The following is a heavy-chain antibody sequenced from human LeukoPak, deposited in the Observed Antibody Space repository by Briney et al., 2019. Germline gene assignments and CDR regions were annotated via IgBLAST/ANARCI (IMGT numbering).Heavy chain of an antibody. Sequence: PSETLSLTCAVSGGSISSGGYSWSWIRQPPGKGLEWIGYIYHSGSTNYNPSLKSRVTISLDTSKSQFSLNLTSVTAADTAVYYCARVGGSRYYSYGMDVWGQGTTVSVSS. CDR3: ARVGGSRYYSYGMDV. D-gene: IGHD3-16*01. V-gene: IGHV4-30-2*01. CDR1: GGSISSGGYS. CDR2: IYHSGST. J-gene: IGHJ6*02.